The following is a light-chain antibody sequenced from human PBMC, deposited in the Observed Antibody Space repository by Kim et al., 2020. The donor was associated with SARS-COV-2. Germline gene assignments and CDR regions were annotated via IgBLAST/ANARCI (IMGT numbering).Light chain of an antibody. V-gene: IGLV3-1*01. CDR1: NLGDKY. CDR3: QAWDSSTVV. CDR2: QDS. Sequence: SYELTLPPSVSVSPGQTASITCSGDNLGDKYACWYQQKPGQSPVLVIYQDSKRPSGIPERFSGSNSGNTATLTIRGTQAMDEADYYCQAWDSSTVVFGGG. J-gene: IGLJ2*01.